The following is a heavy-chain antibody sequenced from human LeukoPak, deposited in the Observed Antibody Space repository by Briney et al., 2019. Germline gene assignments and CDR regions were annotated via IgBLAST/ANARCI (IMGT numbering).Heavy chain of an antibody. J-gene: IGHJ3*02. V-gene: IGHV1-8*01. CDR3: ARAGITMVRGVIEGDAFDI. D-gene: IGHD3-10*01. Sequence: ASVKVSCKASGYTFTGYDIDWVRQATGQGLEWMGWMNPNSGNTGYAQKFQGRVTMTRNTSISTAYMELSSLRSEDTAVYYCARAGITMVRGVIEGDAFDIWGQGTMVTVSS. CDR1: GYTFTGYD. CDR2: MNPNSGNT.